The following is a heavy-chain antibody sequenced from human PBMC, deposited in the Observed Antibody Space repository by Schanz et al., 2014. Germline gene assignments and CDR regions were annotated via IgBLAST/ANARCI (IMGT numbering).Heavy chain of an antibody. J-gene: IGHJ4*02. CDR2: IRSSSTPI. CDR1: GFNFSDYA. D-gene: IGHD3-10*01. Sequence: EVHLLESGGGLVPPGGSLRLSCAASGFNFSDYAMCWVRQAPGKGLEWVSYIRSSSTPIYYADSVKGRFTISRDNAKNSLYLQMNSLRAEDTAVYYCARIGGSDFDYWAQGTLVTVSS. V-gene: IGHV3-48*01. CDR3: ARIGGSDFDY.